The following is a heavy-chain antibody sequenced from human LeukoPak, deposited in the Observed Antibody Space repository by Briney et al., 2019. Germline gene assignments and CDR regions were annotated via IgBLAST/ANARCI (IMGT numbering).Heavy chain of an antibody. V-gene: IGHV4-34*01. CDR3: ARGRVRSRVIYYFDY. D-gene: IGHD2-21*01. Sequence: SETLSLTCAVYGGSFSVYYWSWIRQPPRKGLEWIGEINHSGSTNYHPSLKRRVTISVDTSKNHFSLKLGSVTAADTALYYCARGRVRSRVIYYFDYWGQGTLVTVSS. J-gene: IGHJ4*02. CDR2: INHSGST. CDR1: GGSFSVYY.